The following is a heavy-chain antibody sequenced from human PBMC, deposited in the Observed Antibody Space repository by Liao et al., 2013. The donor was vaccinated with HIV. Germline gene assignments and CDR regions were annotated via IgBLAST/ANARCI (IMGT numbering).Heavy chain of an antibody. CDR1: GGSISSSY. V-gene: IGHV4-59*01. CDR3: AREGRERWLQLDY. D-gene: IGHD5-24*01. CDR2: INNRGST. J-gene: IGHJ4*02. Sequence: QVQLQESGPGLVKPSETLSLTCTVSGGSISSSYWSWMRQPPGLGLQWVGYINNRGSTNYNSSLKSRVTISLDTPRSQFSLRLSSVTAADTAVYYCAREGRERWLQLDYWGQGTLVTVSS.